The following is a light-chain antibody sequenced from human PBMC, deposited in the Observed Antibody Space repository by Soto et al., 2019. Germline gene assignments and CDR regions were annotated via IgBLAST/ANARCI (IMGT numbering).Light chain of an antibody. CDR2: GAS. CDR1: QSVSSSF. V-gene: IGKV3-20*01. CDR3: QQYGSSPVA. J-gene: IGKJ2*01. Sequence: EIVLTQSPGTLSLSPGERATLSCRASQSVSSSFLAWYQQKPGQAPRLLIYGASDRATSIPDRFSGSGFGTDFTLTISRLEPEDFAVYYCQQYGSSPVAFGQGTKLEIK.